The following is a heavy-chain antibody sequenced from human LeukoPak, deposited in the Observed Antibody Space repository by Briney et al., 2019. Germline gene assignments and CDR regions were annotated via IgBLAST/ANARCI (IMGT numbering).Heavy chain of an antibody. J-gene: IGHJ4*02. CDR2: IYYSGST. CDR3: ARDSRIAVAGTVFDY. V-gene: IGHV4-59*01. D-gene: IGHD6-19*01. CDR1: GGSISSYY. Sequence: SETLSLTCTVSGGSISSYYWSWSRQPPGKGLEWIGYIYYSGSTNYNPSLKSRVTISVDTSKNQFSLKLSSVTAADTAVYYCARDSRIAVAGTVFDYWGQGTLVTVSS.